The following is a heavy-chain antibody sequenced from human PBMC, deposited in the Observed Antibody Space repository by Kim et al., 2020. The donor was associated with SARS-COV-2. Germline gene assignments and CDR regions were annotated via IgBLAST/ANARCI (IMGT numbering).Heavy chain of an antibody. D-gene: IGHD3-10*01. CDR3: ASSYYYGSGSYYN. CDR1: GFTFSSYW. CDR2: IKKDGSEK. V-gene: IGHV3-7*02. J-gene: IGHJ4*02. Sequence: GGSLRLSCAASGFTFSSYWMSWVRQAPGKGLEWVANIKKDGSEKYYVDSVKGRFTISRDNAKNSLYLQMNSLRAEDTAVYYCASSYYYGSGSYYNWGQGTLVTVSS.